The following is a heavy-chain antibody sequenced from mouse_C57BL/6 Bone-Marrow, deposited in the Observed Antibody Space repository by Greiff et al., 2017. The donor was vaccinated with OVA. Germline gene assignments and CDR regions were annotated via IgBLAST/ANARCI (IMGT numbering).Heavy chain of an antibody. D-gene: IGHD2-4*01. V-gene: IGHV1-20*01. CDR1: GYSFTGYF. Sequence: EVKLVESGPELVKPGDSVKISCKASGYSFTGYFMNWVMQSHGKSLEWIGRINPYNGDTFYNQKFKGKATLTVDKSSSTAHMELRSLTSEDSAFYYCARSPGYYDYDVGAMDYWGQGTSVTVSS. CDR2: INPYNGDT. CDR3: ARSPGYYDYDVGAMDY. J-gene: IGHJ4*01.